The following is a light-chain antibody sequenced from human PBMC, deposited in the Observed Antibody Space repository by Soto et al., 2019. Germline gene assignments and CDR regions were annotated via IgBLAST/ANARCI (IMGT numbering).Light chain of an antibody. J-gene: IGKJ1*01. Sequence: DIQMTQSPSTLSTSVGDRVTITCRASQSISTWLAWYQHKPGKAPKLLIYEVSTLHSGVPSRFSGSGSGTEFTLTISSLRPDDFATYYCQHYSGDRATFGQGTKVEI. CDR3: QHYSGDRAT. CDR1: QSISTW. CDR2: EVS. V-gene: IGKV1-5*03.